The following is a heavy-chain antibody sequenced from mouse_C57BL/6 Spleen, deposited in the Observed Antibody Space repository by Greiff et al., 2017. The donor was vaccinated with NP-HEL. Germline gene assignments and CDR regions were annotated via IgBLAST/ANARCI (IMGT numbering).Heavy chain of an antibody. D-gene: IGHD2-3*01. Sequence: VQLQQSGAELVKPGASVKISCKASGYAFSSYWMNWVKQRPGKGLEWIGQIYPGDGDTNYNGKFKGKATLTADKSSSTAYMQLSSLTSEDSAVYFCARDYDGYSFTYWGQGTTLTVSS. V-gene: IGHV1-80*01. J-gene: IGHJ2*01. CDR2: IYPGDGDT. CDR3: ARDYDGYSFTY. CDR1: GYAFSSYW.